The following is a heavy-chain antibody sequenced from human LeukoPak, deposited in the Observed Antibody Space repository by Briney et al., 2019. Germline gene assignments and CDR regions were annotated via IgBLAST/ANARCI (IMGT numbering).Heavy chain of an antibody. CDR3: ARPGDYAYYFDY. V-gene: IGHV3-30*04. Sequence: GGSLRLSCAASGFTFSSYAMHWVRQAPGKGLEWVAVISYDGSNKYYADSVKGRFTISRGNSKNTLYLQMNSLRAEDTAVYYCARPGDYAYYFDYWGQGTLVTVSS. D-gene: IGHD4-17*01. J-gene: IGHJ4*02. CDR2: ISYDGSNK. CDR1: GFTFSSYA.